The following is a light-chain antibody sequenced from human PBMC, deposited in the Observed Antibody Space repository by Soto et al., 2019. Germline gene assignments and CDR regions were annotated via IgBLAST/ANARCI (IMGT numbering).Light chain of an antibody. CDR1: SSNIGNNF. V-gene: IGLV1-51*01. CDR3: GTWDSSLSVVI. CDR2: DNN. J-gene: IGLJ2*01. Sequence: QSVLTQPPSVSAAPGQTVTISCSGSSSNIGNNFVSWYQQLPGTAPRLLIYDNNNRPSGIPDRFSGSQSGTSATLAITGLRTGDEADYFCGTWDSSLSVVIFGGGTKVTVL.